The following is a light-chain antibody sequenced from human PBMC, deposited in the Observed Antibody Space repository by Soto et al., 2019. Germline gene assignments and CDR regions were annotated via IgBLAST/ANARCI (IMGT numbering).Light chain of an antibody. CDR3: GTWDSSLRV. CDR2: DNN. Sequence: QSVLTQPPSVSAAPGQKVTISCSGSSSNIGNNYVSWYQQLPGTAPKLLIYDNNKRPSGIPDRFSGSKSGTSATLGITGLQTGDEADYYCGTWDSSLRVLGGGTKLAVL. J-gene: IGLJ3*02. CDR1: SSNIGNNY. V-gene: IGLV1-51*01.